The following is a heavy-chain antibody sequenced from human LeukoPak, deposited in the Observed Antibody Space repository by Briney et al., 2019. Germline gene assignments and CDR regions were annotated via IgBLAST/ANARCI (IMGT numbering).Heavy chain of an antibody. Sequence: SQTLSLTCTVSGGSISSGSYYWSWIRQPAGKGLEWIGRIYTSGSTNYNPSLKSRVTISVDTSKNQFSLKLSSVTAADTAVYYCARDSRGYSGYAGYMDVWGKGTTVTISS. V-gene: IGHV4-61*02. J-gene: IGHJ6*03. CDR3: ARDSRGYSGYAGYMDV. D-gene: IGHD5-12*01. CDR2: IYTSGST. CDR1: GGSISSGSYY.